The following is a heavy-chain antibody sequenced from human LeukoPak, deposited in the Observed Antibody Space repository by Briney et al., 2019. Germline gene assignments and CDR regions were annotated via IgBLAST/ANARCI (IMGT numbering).Heavy chain of an antibody. D-gene: IGHD3-10*01. CDR2: IYYSGST. CDR1: GGSISSYY. Sequence: SETLSLTCTVSGGSISSYYWSWIRQPPGKGLEWIGYIYYSGSTNYNPSLKSRVTISVDTSKNQFSLKLSSVTAADTAVYYCVRGGSYYGMDVWGQGTTVTVSS. CDR3: VRGGSYYGMDV. J-gene: IGHJ6*02. V-gene: IGHV4-59*01.